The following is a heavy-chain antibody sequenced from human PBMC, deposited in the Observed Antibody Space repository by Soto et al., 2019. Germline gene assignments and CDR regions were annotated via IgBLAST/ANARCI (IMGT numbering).Heavy chain of an antibody. CDR2: IYISENT. CDR1: GGSIISDY. V-gene: IGHV4-4*07. D-gene: IGHD6-13*01. Sequence: SETLSLTCTVSGGSIISDYWSWIRQPAWKGLEWIGRIYISENTHYNPSLRSRVSMSLDTSKNQLSLNLSSVTAADTAVYYCARGVGRSSWISFDSWGQGTLVTVSS. J-gene: IGHJ4*02. CDR3: ARGVGRSSWISFDS.